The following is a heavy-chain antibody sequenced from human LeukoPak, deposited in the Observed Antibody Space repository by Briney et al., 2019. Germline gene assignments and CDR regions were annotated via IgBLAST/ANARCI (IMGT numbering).Heavy chain of an antibody. Sequence: SETLSLTCTVSGGSISSYYWSWIRQPPGKGLEWIGYIYSSGSTNYNPSLKSRVTMSVDTSKNQFSLKVSSVTAADTAVYYCARDENGYVWGSFRAWGQGTLVTVSS. V-gene: IGHV4-59*01. CDR2: IYSSGST. D-gene: IGHD3-16*02. CDR1: GGSISSYY. J-gene: IGHJ5*02. CDR3: ARDENGYVWGSFRA.